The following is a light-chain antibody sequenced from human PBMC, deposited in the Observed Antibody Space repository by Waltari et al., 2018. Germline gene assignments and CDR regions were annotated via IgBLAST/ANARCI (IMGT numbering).Light chain of an antibody. V-gene: IGLV1-44*01. CDR2: TNN. CDR1: SSNIGRRP. CDR3: AAWDDSLNAYV. Sequence: QSVLTQPPSASGTSGQTVTIPCSGSSSNIGRRPPKWYQQFPGTAPKLLINTNNQRPSGVPDRFFGSRSGTSASLAISGLQSEDEADYYCAAWDDSLNAYVFATGTRVTVL. J-gene: IGLJ1*01.